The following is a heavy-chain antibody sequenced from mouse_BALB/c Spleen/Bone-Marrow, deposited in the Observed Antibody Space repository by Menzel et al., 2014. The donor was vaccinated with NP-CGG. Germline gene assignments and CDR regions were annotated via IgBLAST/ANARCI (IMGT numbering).Heavy chain of an antibody. CDR2: INPDSSTI. D-gene: IGHD1-2*01. J-gene: IGHJ3*01. CDR3: AKNYYYGYVAY. CDR1: GFDFSRYW. Sequence: VQRVESGGGLVQPGGSLKLSCAASGFDFSRYWMTWVRQAPGKGLEWIGEINPDSSTINYAPSLKDKFIISRDNAKNTLYLQMSKVRSEDTALYYCAKNYYYGYVAYWGQGTLVTVSA. V-gene: IGHV4-1*02.